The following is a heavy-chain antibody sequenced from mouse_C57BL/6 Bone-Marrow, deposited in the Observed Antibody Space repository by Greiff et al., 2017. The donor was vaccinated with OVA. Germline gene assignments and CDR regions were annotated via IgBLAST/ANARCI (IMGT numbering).Heavy chain of an antibody. J-gene: IGHJ3*01. V-gene: IGHV14-4*01. Sequence: EVQLQESGAELVRPGASVKLSCTASGFNIKDDYMHWVKQRPEQGLEWIGWIDPENGDTEYASKFQGKATITADTSSNTAYLQLSSLTSEDTAVYYCTTFIFAYWGQGTLVTVSA. CDR3: TTFIFAY. CDR2: IDPENGDT. CDR1: GFNIKDDY. D-gene: IGHD1-1*01.